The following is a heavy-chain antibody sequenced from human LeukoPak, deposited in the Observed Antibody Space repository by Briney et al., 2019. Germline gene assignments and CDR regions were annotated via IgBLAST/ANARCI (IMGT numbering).Heavy chain of an antibody. J-gene: IGHJ5*02. CDR3: ARSPVMYGESGGRFDP. CDR1: GGSINNYY. Sequence: SETLSLTCTISGGSINNYYWSWIRQPPGKRLEWIGRITYSGSTNYNPSLKSRVTISVDTSSNQFSLKLSSVTAVDTAMYYCARSPVMYGESGGRFDPWGQGALVTVSS. CDR2: ITYSGST. D-gene: IGHD4-17*01. V-gene: IGHV4-59*12.